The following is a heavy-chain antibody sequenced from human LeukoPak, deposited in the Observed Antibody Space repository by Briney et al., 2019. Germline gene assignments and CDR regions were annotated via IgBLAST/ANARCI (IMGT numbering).Heavy chain of an antibody. CDR3: ARGRRYYDILTGYYKPLYYFDY. CDR1: GYTFTSYD. CDR2: MNPNSGNT. Sequence: ASVKVSCKASGYTFTSYDINWVRQATGQGLEWMGWMNPNSGNTGYAQKFQGRVTMTRNTSISTAYMELSSLRSEDTAVYYCARGRRYYDILTGYYKPLYYFDYWGQGTLVTVSS. D-gene: IGHD3-9*01. J-gene: IGHJ4*02. V-gene: IGHV1-8*01.